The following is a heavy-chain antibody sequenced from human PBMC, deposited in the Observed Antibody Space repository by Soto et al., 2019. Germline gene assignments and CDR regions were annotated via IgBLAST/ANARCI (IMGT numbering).Heavy chain of an antibody. CDR2: IQTNTGGGTA. CDR1: GLSFSDVK. J-gene: IGHJ3*02. CDR3: ATDYGWAFQI. V-gene: IGHV3-15*01. Sequence: EVQLVASGGVLVKPGASLRLSCAGSGLSFSDVKMTWVRQLPGKGLEWVGRIQTNTGGGTADYPAAVRGRFTISRDDSKNTLYLQLNSLKTEDTAVYYCATDYGWAFQIWGQGTTVTVSS. D-gene: IGHD4-17*01.